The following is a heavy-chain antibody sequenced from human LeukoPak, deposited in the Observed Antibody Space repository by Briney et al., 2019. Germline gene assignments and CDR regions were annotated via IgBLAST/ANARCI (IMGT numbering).Heavy chain of an antibody. CDR3: PRSTVVVRGAFDI. J-gene: IGHJ3*02. CDR1: GGSISSGGYS. Sequence: PSETLSLTCAVSGGSISSGGYSWSWIRQPPGKGLEWIGYIYYSGSTYYNPSLKSRVTISVDTSKNQFSLKLSSVTAADTAVYYCPRSTVVVRGAFDIWGQGTMVTVSS. V-gene: IGHV4-30-4*07. CDR2: IYYSGST. D-gene: IGHD3-22*01.